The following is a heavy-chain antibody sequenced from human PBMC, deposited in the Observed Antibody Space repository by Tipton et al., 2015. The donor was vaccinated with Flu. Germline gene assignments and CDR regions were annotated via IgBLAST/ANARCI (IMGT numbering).Heavy chain of an antibody. CDR3: ARDGSYYDILTGQYYFDY. V-gene: IGHV1-46*01. CDR1: GYTFTSYY. Sequence: QSGAEVKKPGASVKVSCKASGYTFTSYYMHLVRQAPGQGLAWIAIINPSGDSTSYAQKFQGRVTMTRDTSTSTVYMELSSLRSEDTAVYYCARDGSYYDILTGQYYFDYWGQGTLVTVSS. D-gene: IGHD3-9*01. CDR2: INPSGDST. J-gene: IGHJ4*02.